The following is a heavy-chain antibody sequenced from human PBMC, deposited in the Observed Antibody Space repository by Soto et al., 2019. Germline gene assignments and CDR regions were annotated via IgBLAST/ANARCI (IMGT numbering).Heavy chain of an antibody. D-gene: IGHD3-3*01. Sequence: GASVKASCKASGGTFSSYTINWVRQATGQGLEWMGWMNPNSGNTGYAQKFQGRVTMTRNTSISTAYMELSSLRSEDTAVYYCASPARNYDFWSGYSFDIWGQGTMVTVSS. V-gene: IGHV1-8*02. CDR1: GGTFSSYT. CDR2: MNPNSGNT. J-gene: IGHJ3*02. CDR3: ASPARNYDFWSGYSFDI.